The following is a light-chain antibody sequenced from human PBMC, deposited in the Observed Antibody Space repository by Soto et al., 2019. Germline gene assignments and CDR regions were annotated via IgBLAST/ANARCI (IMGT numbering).Light chain of an antibody. Sequence: QAVLTQPASVSGSPGQSITISCTGTISDVGGHGYVSWYQQHPGKAPKLMIYEVTYRPSGVSDRFSGSKSGHTASLTISGLQAEDDADYYCFSFTSHSSHYVFGTGTKLTVL. J-gene: IGLJ1*01. CDR1: ISDVGGHGY. V-gene: IGLV2-14*01. CDR3: FSFTSHSSHYV. CDR2: EVT.